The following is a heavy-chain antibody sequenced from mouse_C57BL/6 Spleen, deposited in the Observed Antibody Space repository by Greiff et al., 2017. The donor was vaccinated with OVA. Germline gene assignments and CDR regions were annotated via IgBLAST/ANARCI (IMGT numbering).Heavy chain of an antibody. CDR2: IRSKSNNYAT. V-gene: IGHV10-1*01. J-gene: IGHJ3*01. D-gene: IGHD1-1*01. CDR1: GFSFTTYA. CDR3: VRQGYGSGPFFAY. Sequence: EVQLVESGGGLVQPKGSLKLSCAASGFSFTTYAMNWVRQAPGKGLEWVARIRSKSNNYATYYADSVKDRFTISRDDSESMLYLQMNNLKTEDTAMYYCVRQGYGSGPFFAYWGQGTLVAVSA.